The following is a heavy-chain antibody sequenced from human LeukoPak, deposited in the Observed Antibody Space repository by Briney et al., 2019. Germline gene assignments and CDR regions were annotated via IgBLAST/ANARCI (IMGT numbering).Heavy chain of an antibody. CDR2: IIPIFGTA. Sequence: SVKVSCKASGGTFSSYAISWVRQAPGQGREWMGGIIPIFGTANYAQKFQGGVTITADESTSTAYMELSSLRSEDTAVYYCARGGEMATIPSFDYWGQGTLVTVSS. J-gene: IGHJ4*02. D-gene: IGHD5-24*01. V-gene: IGHV1-69*13. CDR1: GGTFSSYA. CDR3: ARGGEMATIPSFDY.